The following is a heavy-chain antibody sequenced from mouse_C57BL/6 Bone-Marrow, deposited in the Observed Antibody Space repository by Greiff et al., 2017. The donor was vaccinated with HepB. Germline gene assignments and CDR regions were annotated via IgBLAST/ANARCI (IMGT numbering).Heavy chain of an antibody. CDR1: GFNIKDDY. CDR3: TLITTDWYFDV. V-gene: IGHV14-4*01. D-gene: IGHD1-1*01. Sequence: EVQLQQSGAELVRPGASVKLSCTASGFNIKDDYMHWVKQRPEQGLEWIGWIDPESGDTEYASKFQGKATITADTSSNTAYLQLSSLTSEDTAVYYCTLITTDWYFDVWGTGTTVTVSS. J-gene: IGHJ1*03. CDR2: IDPESGDT.